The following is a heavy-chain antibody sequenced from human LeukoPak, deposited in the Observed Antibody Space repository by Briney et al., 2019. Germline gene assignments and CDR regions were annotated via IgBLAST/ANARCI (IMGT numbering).Heavy chain of an antibody. Sequence: SSSGGATYYADSVKGRFTISRDNSKNTVYLLMNSLRSGDTAIYYCAKEGSESYFVNPRLDVWGQGTTVIVSS. CDR3: AKEGSESYFVNPRLDV. V-gene: IGHV3-23*01. J-gene: IGHJ6*02. CDR2: SSSGGAT. D-gene: IGHD3-10*01.